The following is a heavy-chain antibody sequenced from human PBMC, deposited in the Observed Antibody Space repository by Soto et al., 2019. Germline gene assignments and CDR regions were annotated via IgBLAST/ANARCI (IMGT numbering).Heavy chain of an antibody. V-gene: IGHV3-74*01. Sequence: GGSLRLSCATSGFTFSSRWMHWVRQAPGKGLVWVSYINSDGSTTTYADSVKGRLTISRDNAKNTVYPQMNSLRVDDTAVYYCARDTSYSTDYWGQGTLVTVSS. J-gene: IGHJ4*02. CDR1: GFTFSSRW. D-gene: IGHD2-2*01. CDR3: ARDTSYSTDY. CDR2: INSDGSTT.